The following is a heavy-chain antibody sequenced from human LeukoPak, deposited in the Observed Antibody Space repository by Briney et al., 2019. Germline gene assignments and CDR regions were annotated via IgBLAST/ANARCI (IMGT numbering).Heavy chain of an antibody. CDR2: TSGRGDRT. D-gene: IGHD6-6*01. J-gene: IGHJ4*02. Sequence: GGSLRLSCAASGFIFSSYAMSWVRQAPGKGLEWVSATSGRGDRTYYADSVKGRFTISRDNSKNTLYLQMNSLRAEDTAVYYCAKEQSSSGFFDYWGQGTLVTVSS. V-gene: IGHV3-23*01. CDR3: AKEQSSSGFFDY. CDR1: GFIFSSYA.